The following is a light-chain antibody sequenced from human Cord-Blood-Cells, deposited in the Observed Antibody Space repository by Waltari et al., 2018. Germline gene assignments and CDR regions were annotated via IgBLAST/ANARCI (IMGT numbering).Light chain of an antibody. CDR2: GAS. Sequence: EIVMTQSPATLSVSPGERATLSCRASQSVSSNLAWYQQKPGQAPRLLIYGASTRATGIPARFSGSGSGTEFTLTISSLQSEDFAVYYCQQYNNWPRGTFDQG. CDR3: QQYNNWPRGT. CDR1: QSVSSN. J-gene: IGKJ5*01. V-gene: IGKV3-15*01.